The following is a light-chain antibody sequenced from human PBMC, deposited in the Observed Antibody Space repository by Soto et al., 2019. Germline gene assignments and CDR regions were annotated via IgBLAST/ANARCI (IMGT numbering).Light chain of an antibody. CDR1: QSVLYSSHNKNY. CDR3: QQYYSTPRT. CDR2: WAS. J-gene: IGKJ1*01. V-gene: IGKV4-1*01. Sequence: DIVMTQSPDSLAVSLGERATINCKSSQSVLYSSHNKNYLAWYQQKPGQPPKLLIYWASTRESGVPDRFSGSGSGTDFTLTICSLQAEDVAVYYCQQYYSTPRTFGQGTKVELK.